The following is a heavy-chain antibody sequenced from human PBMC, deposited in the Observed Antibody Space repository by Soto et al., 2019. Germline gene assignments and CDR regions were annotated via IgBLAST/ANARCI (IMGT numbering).Heavy chain of an antibody. CDR2: ISSSSSSI. CDR1: GFTFRNYD. V-gene: IGHV3-21*02. D-gene: IGHD3-22*01. CDR3: ARDGGYYDTTGYYNDY. Sequence: EVQLVESGGGLVKPGESLRLSCAASGFTFRNYDMNWVRQAPGKGLEWVSSISSSSSSILYADSVKGRFTISRDNAKNSLYLQMDGLKAGDTAVYYWARDGGYYDTTGYYNDYWGPGTLVTVSS. J-gene: IGHJ4*02.